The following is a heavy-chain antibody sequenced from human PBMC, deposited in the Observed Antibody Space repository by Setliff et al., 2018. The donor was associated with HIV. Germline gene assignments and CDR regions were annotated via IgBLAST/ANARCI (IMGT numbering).Heavy chain of an antibody. Sequence: GGSLRLSCAASGFIFSSYEMNWVRQAPGKGLEWVSYISSSGSPIHYADSVRGRFTISRDNAKKSLYLQMNSLRAEDTAVYYCARESPSSSWFYFDFWGQGTLVTVSS. V-gene: IGHV3-48*03. J-gene: IGHJ4*02. CDR2: ISSSGSPI. CDR1: GFIFSSYE. D-gene: IGHD6-13*01. CDR3: ARESPSSSWFYFDF.